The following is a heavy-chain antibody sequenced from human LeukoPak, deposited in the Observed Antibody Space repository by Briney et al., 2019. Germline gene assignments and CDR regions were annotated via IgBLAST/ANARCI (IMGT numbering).Heavy chain of an antibody. CDR3: AREGIQLWPSDY. Sequence: SETLSLTCTVSGYSISGHNYWGWIRQPPGKGLEWIGTIYHSGSTYYNPSLKSRVTISVDTSKNQFSLKLSSVTAADTAVYYCAREGIQLWPSDYWGQGTLITVSS. D-gene: IGHD5-18*01. J-gene: IGHJ4*02. V-gene: IGHV4-38-2*02. CDR1: GYSISGHNY. CDR2: IYHSGST.